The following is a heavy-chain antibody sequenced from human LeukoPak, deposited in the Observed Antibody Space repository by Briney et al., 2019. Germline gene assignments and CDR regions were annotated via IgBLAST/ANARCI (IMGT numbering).Heavy chain of an antibody. CDR3: AKRSDCGVNSNYFDY. CDR1: GFTFNSYA. Sequence: PGGSLRLSCATSGFTFNSYAMSWVRQAPGKGLEWVSGISGSGGRTYYADSVKGRFTISRDNSKNTLYLQMNSLRAEDTAVYYCAKRSDCGVNSNYFDYWGQGTLVTVSS. CDR2: ISGSGGRT. J-gene: IGHJ4*02. V-gene: IGHV3-23*01. D-gene: IGHD4-23*01.